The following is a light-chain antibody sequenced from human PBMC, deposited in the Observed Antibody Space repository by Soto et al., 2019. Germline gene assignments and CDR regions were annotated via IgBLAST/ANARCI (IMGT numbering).Light chain of an antibody. CDR2: GAS. Sequence: EIVMTLSPSTLSVSPGERATLSCRASQSVSSNLAWYQQKPGQAPRLLIYGASTRATGIPARFSGSGSGTEFTLTISRLEPEDFAVYYCQRYGSSPRTFGQGTKVDI. V-gene: IGKV3-15*01. CDR3: QRYGSSPRT. CDR1: QSVSSN. J-gene: IGKJ1*01.